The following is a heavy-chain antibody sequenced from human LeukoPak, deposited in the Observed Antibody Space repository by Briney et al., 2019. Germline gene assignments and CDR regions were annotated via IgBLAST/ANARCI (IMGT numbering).Heavy chain of an antibody. D-gene: IGHD1-26*01. Sequence: GGSLRLSCAASGFTFSSYAMSWVRQAPGKGLEWVSAISGSGGSTYYADSVKGRFTISRDNSKNTLYLQMNSLRAEDTAVDYCARESRIVGATAFDYWGQGTLVTVSS. CDR1: GFTFSSYA. V-gene: IGHV3-23*01. CDR2: ISGSGGST. J-gene: IGHJ4*02. CDR3: ARESRIVGATAFDY.